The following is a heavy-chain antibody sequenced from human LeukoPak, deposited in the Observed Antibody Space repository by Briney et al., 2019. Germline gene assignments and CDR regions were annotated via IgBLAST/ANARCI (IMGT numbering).Heavy chain of an antibody. CDR3: ARDRTEMATAFLDY. D-gene: IGHD5-24*01. CDR2: ISSSGSTI. CDR1: GFTFSDYY. V-gene: IGHV3-11*04. J-gene: IGHJ4*02. Sequence: GGSLRLSCAASGFTFSDYYMSWIRQAPGKGLEWASYISSSGSTIYYADSVKGRFTISRDNAKNSLYLQMNSLRAEDTAVYYCARDRTEMATAFLDYWGQGTLVTVSS.